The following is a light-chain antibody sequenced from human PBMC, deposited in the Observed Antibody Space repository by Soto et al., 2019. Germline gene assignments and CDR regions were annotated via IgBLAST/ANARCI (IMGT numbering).Light chain of an antibody. CDR1: SSNIGTFT. CDR3: TTWDDSLNGRV. V-gene: IGLV1-44*01. CDR2: SNN. Sequence: QAVVTQPPSASGTPGQRVTISCSGSSSNIGTFTVNWYQQLPGTAPKLLIYSNNQRPSGVPDRFSGSKSGTSASLAISGLQSEDEADYYCTTWDDSLNGRVFGGGTKLTVL. J-gene: IGLJ3*02.